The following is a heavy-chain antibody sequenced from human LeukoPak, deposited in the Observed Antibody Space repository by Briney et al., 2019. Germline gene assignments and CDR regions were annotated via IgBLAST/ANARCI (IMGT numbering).Heavy chain of an antibody. V-gene: IGHV3-43*02. Sequence: PGGSLRLSCAAPGFTFDEYAMNWVRQAPGKGLEWVSLISGDGGVTHYADSVKGRFTISRDNSKNSVYLQMNSLRPEDTALYYCAKSVSPPDASDIWGQGTMVTVSS. CDR1: GFTFDEYA. CDR2: ISGDGGVT. J-gene: IGHJ3*02. CDR3: AKSVSPPDASDI.